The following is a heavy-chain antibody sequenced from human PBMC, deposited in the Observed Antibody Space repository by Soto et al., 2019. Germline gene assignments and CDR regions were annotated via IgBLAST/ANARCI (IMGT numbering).Heavy chain of an antibody. CDR3: ARSQGSSTSLEIYDYYYYGRDV. V-gene: IGHV1-69*01. D-gene: IGHD2-2*01. CDR1: GGTFGSYA. CDR2: IIPIPGTA. J-gene: IGHJ6*02. Sequence: QVQLVQSGAEVKKPGSSVKVSCKASGGTFGSYAISWVRQAPGQGLEWMGGIIPIPGTANYAQKFQGRVTIAADESTSTAYMELSSLRSEDTAVYYCARSQGSSTSLEIYDYYYYGRDVWGQGTTVTVSS.